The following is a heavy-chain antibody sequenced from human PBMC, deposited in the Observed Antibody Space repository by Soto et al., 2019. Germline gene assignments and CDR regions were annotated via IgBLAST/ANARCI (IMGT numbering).Heavy chain of an antibody. V-gene: IGHV3-66*04. J-gene: IGHJ5*02. CDR1: GFTVSQNY. CDR2: IYSGGTT. D-gene: IGHD2-15*01. Sequence: VQVVESGGGLVQPGGCLRRSCAASGFTVSQNYMSWVRQARGKGLECVSVIYSGGTTYYADSVKGRFTISRDNSKNTLYLQMDSLSAADTAIYYCARLDLPGYGRADDLWGQGSLVTVSS. CDR3: ARLDLPGYGRADDL.